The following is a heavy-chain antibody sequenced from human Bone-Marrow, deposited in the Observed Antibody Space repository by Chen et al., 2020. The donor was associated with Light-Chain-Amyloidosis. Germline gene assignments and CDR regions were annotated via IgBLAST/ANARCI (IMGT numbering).Heavy chain of an antibody. D-gene: IGHD3-9*01. V-gene: IGHV3-23*01. CDR2: ISGSGGSR. J-gene: IGHJ3*02. Sequence: GGSLRLSCAASGFAFSSYAMSWVRQAPGKGLEWVSTISGSGGSRYYGDSVKGRLTISRDNSKSALFLQMNSLRAEDTAVYYCAKDISYDDILPGYPADAFDIWGQGTMVTVSS. CDR3: AKDISYDDILPGYPADAFDI. CDR1: GFAFSSYA.